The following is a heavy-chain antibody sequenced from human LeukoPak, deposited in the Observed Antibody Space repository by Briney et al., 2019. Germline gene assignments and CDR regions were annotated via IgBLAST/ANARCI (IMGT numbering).Heavy chain of an antibody. D-gene: IGHD5-18*01. Sequence: PGGCLRLSCVASGLIVSNHWLSWVRQARGKGLEWVANIKEDRGREYYMDSVKGRFTISKDSAKNSLYLQMNSLRVEDTAMYYCASLDTAKQPLANHWGQGTLVTVSS. CDR3: ASLDTAKQPLANH. J-gene: IGHJ5*02. V-gene: IGHV3-7*03. CDR2: IKEDRGRE. CDR1: GLIVSNHW.